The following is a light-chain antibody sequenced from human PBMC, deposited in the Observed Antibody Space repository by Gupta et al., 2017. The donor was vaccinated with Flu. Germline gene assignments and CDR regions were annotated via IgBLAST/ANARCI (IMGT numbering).Light chain of an antibody. J-gene: IGKJ4*01. CDR1: QGLLHTNGFNY. CDR2: LGS. Sequence: EIVLTQSPLSLPVTPGEPASISCKSSQGLLHTNGFNYLDWYLQKPGQSPQLLIYLGSNRASGVPDRFSGSGSGTDFTLKISRVEAEDVGVYYCMQALQVPYTFDGGTKVES. CDR3: MQALQVPYT. V-gene: IGKV2-28*01.